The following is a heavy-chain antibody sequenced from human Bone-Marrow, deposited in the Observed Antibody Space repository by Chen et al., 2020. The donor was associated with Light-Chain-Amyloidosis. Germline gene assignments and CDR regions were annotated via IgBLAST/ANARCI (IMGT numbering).Heavy chain of an antibody. CDR3: ARRRDGYNFDY. Sequence: EVQLEQSGPEVIKPGESLKISFTGSGYTFPNYWIGWVRRMTVKGLEWVGVIYPDDSDARYSPSFEGQVTISADKSITTAYLQWRSPKASDTAMYYCARRRDGYNFDYWGQGTLVTVSS. V-gene: IGHV5-51*01. J-gene: IGHJ4*02. CDR1: GYTFPNYW. D-gene: IGHD5-12*01. CDR2: IYPDDSDA.